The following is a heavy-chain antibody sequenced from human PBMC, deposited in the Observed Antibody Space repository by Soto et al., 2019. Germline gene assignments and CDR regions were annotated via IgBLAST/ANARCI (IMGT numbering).Heavy chain of an antibody. CDR3: ARLGSGYDFLDYYYMDV. CDR2: IYYSGST. V-gene: IGHV4-59*08. D-gene: IGHD5-12*01. J-gene: IGHJ6*03. Sequence: SETLSLTCTVSGGSISSYYWSWIRQPPGKGLEWIGYIYYSGSTNYNPSLKSRVTISVDTSKNQFSLKLSSVTAADTAVYYCARLGSGYDFLDYYYMDVWGKGTTVTVSS. CDR1: GGSISSYY.